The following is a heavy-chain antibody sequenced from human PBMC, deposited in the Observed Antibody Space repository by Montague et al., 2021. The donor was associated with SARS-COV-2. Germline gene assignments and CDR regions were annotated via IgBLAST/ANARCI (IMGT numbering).Heavy chain of an antibody. CDR1: GGSFSDYY. V-gene: IGHV4-34*01. D-gene: IGHD2-2*01. CDR3: ARGHRCTSVSCHPFDY. CDR2: INHSGST. J-gene: IGHJ4*02. Sequence: SETLSLTCGVYGGSFSDYYWSWIRQPPGNGLEWIGEINHSGSTNSNPSLKSGVTISVDMSKNQFSLRVNSVTAADTAVYYCARGHRCTSVSCHPFDYWGRGTLVTVSS.